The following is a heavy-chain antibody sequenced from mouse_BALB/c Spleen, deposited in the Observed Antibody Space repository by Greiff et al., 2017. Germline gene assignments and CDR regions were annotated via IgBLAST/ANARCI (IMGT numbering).Heavy chain of an antibody. CDR1: GFSLTSYG. J-gene: IGHJ4*01. CDR3: ARDNYGYYYAIDY. D-gene: IGHD1-1*01. V-gene: IGHV2-9*02. Sequence: VKLVESGPGLVAPSQSLSITCTVSGFSLTSYGVHWVSQPPGKGLEWLGVIWAGGSTNYNSALMSRLSISKDNSKSQVFLKMNSLQTDDTAMYYCARDNYGYYYAIDYWGQGTSVTVSS. CDR2: IWAGGST.